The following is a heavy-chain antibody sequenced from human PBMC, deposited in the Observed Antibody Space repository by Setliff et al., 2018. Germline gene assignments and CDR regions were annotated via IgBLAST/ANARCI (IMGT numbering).Heavy chain of an antibody. CDR2: ISSSSRYI. V-gene: IGHV3-21*01. Sequence: LRLSCEASGFTFSVDRMNWVRQAPGKGLEWVSSISSSSRYIQYADSVQGRFSISRDNAKNSLYLQMNSLRAEDTAVYYCTRDEALGTTPNYFNLWGQGTQVTVSS. CDR3: TRDEALGTTPNYFNL. D-gene: IGHD1-26*01. CDR1: GFTFSVDR. J-gene: IGHJ4*02.